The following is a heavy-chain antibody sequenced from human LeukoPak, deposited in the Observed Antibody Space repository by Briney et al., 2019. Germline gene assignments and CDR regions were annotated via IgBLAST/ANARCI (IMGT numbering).Heavy chain of an antibody. Sequence: PGGSLRLSCAASGFTFSSYAMSWVRQAPGKGLEWVSAISGSGGSTYYADSVKGRFTISRDNSKNTLYLQMNSLRAEDTAVYYCAKRPYSGCGKRLYYFDYWGQGTLVTVSS. D-gene: IGHD5-12*01. CDR2: ISGSGGST. V-gene: IGHV3-23*01. J-gene: IGHJ4*02. CDR3: AKRPYSGCGKRLYYFDY. CDR1: GFTFSSYA.